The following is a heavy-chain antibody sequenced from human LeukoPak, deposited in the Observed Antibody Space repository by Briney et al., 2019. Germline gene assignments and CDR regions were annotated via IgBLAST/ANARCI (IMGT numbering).Heavy chain of an antibody. Sequence: GGSLRLSCAASGFTFDDYAMHWVRQAPGKGLEWVSLISWDGGSTYYADSVKGRFTTSRDNSKNSLYLQMNSLRAEDTALYYCAKDMAAYYYASGNIDYWGQGTLVTVSS. CDR1: GFTFDDYA. J-gene: IGHJ4*02. V-gene: IGHV3-43D*03. CDR3: AKDMAAYYYASGNIDY. D-gene: IGHD3-10*01. CDR2: ISWDGGST.